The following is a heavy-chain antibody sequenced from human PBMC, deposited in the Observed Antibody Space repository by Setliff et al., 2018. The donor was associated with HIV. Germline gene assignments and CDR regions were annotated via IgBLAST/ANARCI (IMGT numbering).Heavy chain of an antibody. CDR2: IYTSGST. D-gene: IGHD3-3*01. CDR3: ARVPFTTGFDY. Sequence: TSETLSLTCTVSGDSITSRPYWTWVRQPAGKGLEWIGYIYTSGSTSYNPSLKSRLTISLDTSKNQFSLKLSSVTAADTAVYYCARVPFTTGFDYWGQGILVTVSS. CDR1: GDSITSRPY. V-gene: IGHV4-4*09. J-gene: IGHJ4*02.